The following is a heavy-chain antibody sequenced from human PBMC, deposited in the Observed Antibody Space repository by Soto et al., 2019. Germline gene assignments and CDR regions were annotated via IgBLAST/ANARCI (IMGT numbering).Heavy chain of an antibody. D-gene: IGHD1-20*01. CDR2: INHSGST. CDR1: GGSFSGYY. V-gene: IGHV4-34*01. CDR3: AGGSITRLDY. Sequence: SETLSLTCAVYGGSFSGYYWSWIRQPPGKGLEWIGEINHSGSTNYNPSLKSRVTISVDTSKNQFSLKLSSVTAADTAVYYCAGGSITRLDYWGQGTLVTVSS. J-gene: IGHJ4*02.